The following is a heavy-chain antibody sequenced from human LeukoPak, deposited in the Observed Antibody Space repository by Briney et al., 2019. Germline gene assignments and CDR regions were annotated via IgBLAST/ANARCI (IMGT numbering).Heavy chain of an antibody. J-gene: IGHJ6*03. V-gene: IGHV4-34*01. CDR2: INHSGST. CDR3: ATGSCTGGVCRYYYGYYYMDV. D-gene: IGHD2-8*02. CDR1: GGSFSGYY. Sequence: SETLSLTCAAYGGSFSGYYWSWIRQPPGKGLEWIGEINHSGSTNYNPSLKSRVTISVDTSKNQFSLKLSSVTAADTAVYYCATGSCTGGVCRYYYGYYYMDVWGKGTTVTVSS.